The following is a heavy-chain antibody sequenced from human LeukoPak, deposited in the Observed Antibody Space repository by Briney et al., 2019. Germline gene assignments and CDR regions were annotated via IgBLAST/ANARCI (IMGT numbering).Heavy chain of an antibody. J-gene: IGHJ4*02. Sequence: SETLSLTCAVYGGSVSGDYWGWIRQPPGKGLEWIGEINRSGSTNYNPSLKSRVTISVDTSKNQFSLKLSSVTAADTAVYYCARHPYVRYFDWSPYYFDYWGQGTLVTASS. CDR2: INRSGST. CDR1: GGSVSGDY. CDR3: ARHPYVRYFDWSPYYFDY. V-gene: IGHV4-34*01. D-gene: IGHD3-9*01.